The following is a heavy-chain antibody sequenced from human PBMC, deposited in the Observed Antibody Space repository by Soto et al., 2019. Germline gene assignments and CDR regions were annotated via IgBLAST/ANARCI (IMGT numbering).Heavy chain of an antibody. D-gene: IGHD5-12*01. J-gene: IGHJ5*02. CDR3: ARAFGDYPLNWFDP. CDR2: IYTSGST. CDR1: GGSISSYY. V-gene: IGHV4-4*07. Sequence: PSETLSLTCTVSGGSISSYYWSWIRQPAGKGLERIGRIYTSGSTNYNPSLKSRVTMSVDTSKNQFSLKLSSVTAADTAVYYCARAFGDYPLNWFDPWGQGTLVTVSS.